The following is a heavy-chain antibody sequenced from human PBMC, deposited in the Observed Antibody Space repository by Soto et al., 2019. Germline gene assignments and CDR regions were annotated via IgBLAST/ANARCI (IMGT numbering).Heavy chain of an antibody. Sequence: PSETLSLTCAVYGGSFSGYYWSWIRQPPGKGLEWIGEINHSGSTNYNPSLKSRVTISVDTFKNQFSLKLSSVTAADTAVYYCARERYDSSGPGRHDYWGQGTLVTVSS. CDR3: ARERYDSSGPGRHDY. CDR2: INHSGST. D-gene: IGHD3-22*01. CDR1: GGSFSGYY. J-gene: IGHJ4*02. V-gene: IGHV4-34*01.